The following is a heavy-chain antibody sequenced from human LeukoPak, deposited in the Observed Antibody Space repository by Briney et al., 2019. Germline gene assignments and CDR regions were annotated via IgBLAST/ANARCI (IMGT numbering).Heavy chain of an antibody. J-gene: IGHJ4*02. V-gene: IGHV3-23*01. D-gene: IGHD5-18*01. CDR3: AKDWIQFNRVFDCFGS. Sequence: GGSLRLSCATSGFPFETNAMSWVRQAPGKGLEGVATIGNTETFYADSVTGRFTISRDNSKNTVNLQMNRRRVEDTAIYYCAKDWIQFNRVFDCFGSSGQGTLVTVSS. CDR2: IGNTET. CDR1: GFPFETNA.